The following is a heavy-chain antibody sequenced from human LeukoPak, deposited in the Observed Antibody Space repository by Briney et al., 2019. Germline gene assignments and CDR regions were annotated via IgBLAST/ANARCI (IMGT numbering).Heavy chain of an antibody. CDR3: ASGSSWYY. D-gene: IGHD6-13*01. V-gene: IGHV3-48*02. Sequence: GGSLRLSCAASGFTFSCYAMSWVRQAPGKGLEWVSYISSSSSTIYYADSVKGRFTISRDNAKNSLFLQMNGLRDDDTAVYYCASGSSWYYWGQGTLVTVSS. J-gene: IGHJ4*02. CDR1: GFTFSCYA. CDR2: ISSSSSTI.